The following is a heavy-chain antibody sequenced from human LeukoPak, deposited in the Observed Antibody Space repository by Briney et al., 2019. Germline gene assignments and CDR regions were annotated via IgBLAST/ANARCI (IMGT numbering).Heavy chain of an antibody. D-gene: IGHD6-19*01. J-gene: IGHJ3*02. CDR1: GYTFTSYG. Sequence: GASVKVSCKASGYTFTSYGISWVRQAPGQGLEWMGWISAYNGNTNYAQKLQGRVTMTTDTSTSTAYMELRSLRSDDTAVYYCARDFSSGWYWDDAFDIWGQGTMVTVSS. CDR2: ISAYNGNT. V-gene: IGHV1-18*01. CDR3: ARDFSSGWYWDDAFDI.